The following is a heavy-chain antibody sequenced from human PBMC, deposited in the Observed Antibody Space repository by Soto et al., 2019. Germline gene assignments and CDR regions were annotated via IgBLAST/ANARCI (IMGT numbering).Heavy chain of an antibody. CDR1: GYSITSYW. Sequence: PGEPMTVSCRGAGYSITSYWIGWVSKMPGKGLEWMGIIYPGDSDTRYSPSFQGQVTISADKSISTAYLQWSSLKASDTAMYYCARHTIRGSYNLYGMDVWGQGTTVTVSS. D-gene: IGHD1-26*01. V-gene: IGHV5-51*01. CDR3: ARHTIRGSYNLYGMDV. CDR2: IYPGDSDT. J-gene: IGHJ6*02.